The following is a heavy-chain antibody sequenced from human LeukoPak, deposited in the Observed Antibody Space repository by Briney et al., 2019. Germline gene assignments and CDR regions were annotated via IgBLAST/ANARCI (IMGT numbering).Heavy chain of an antibody. D-gene: IGHD2-21*02. V-gene: IGHV3-11*01. CDR2: SSSGSTI. Sequence: SSSGSTIYYADSVKGRFTISRDNAKNSLYLQMNSLRAEDTAVYYCARDRRVVTAIGAFDIWGQGTMVTVSS. CDR3: ARDRRVVTAIGAFDI. J-gene: IGHJ3*02.